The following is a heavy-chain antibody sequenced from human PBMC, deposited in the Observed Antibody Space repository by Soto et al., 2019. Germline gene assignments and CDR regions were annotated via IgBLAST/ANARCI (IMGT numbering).Heavy chain of an antibody. CDR1: GGSISSGGYY. V-gene: IGHV4-30-4*01. CDR2: IYYSGST. Sequence: SETLSLTCTVSGGSISSGGYYWSWIRQPPGKGLEWIGYIYYSGSTYYNPSLKSRVTISVDTSKNQFSLKLSSVTAADTAVYYCARDAVAAAGTGPYYYYGMDVWGQGTTVTVSS. CDR3: ARDAVAAAGTGPYYYYGMDV. D-gene: IGHD6-13*01. J-gene: IGHJ6*02.